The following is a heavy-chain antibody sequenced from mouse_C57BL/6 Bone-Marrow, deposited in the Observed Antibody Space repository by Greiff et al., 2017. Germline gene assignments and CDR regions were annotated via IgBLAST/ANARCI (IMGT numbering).Heavy chain of an antibody. CDR1: GYTFTSYW. J-gene: IGHJ1*03. D-gene: IGHD1-1*01. CDR3: ARVYYYCCSYQDVDV. CDR2: IDPHSGGT. Sequence: QVQLQQPGAELVKPGASVKLSCKASGYTFTSYWMHWVKQRPGRGLEWIGRIDPHSGGTQYNQKFKSKATLTVDKPSSTAYMQLSSLTSDDSAVYYCARVYYYCCSYQDVDVWGTGTTVTVS. V-gene: IGHV1-72*01.